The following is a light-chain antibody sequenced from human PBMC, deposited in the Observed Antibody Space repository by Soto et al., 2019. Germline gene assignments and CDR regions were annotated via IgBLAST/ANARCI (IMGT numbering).Light chain of an antibody. Sequence: EIVLTQSPATLSLSPGERATLSCRASQSVSSTYLAWYQQKPGQPPRLLSYGASSRAAGNPDWFSGSGSGKDITLTSSRLESEDVAMYFWQQYSNSPMTFGQGTKVGVK. V-gene: IGKV3-20*01. J-gene: IGKJ1*01. CDR2: GAS. CDR1: QSVSSTY. CDR3: QQYSNSPMT.